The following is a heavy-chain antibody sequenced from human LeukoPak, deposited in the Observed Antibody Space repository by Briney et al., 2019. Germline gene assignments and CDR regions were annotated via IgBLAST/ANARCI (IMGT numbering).Heavy chain of an antibody. CDR2: ISYDGSNK. CDR1: GFTFGIYG. J-gene: IGHJ4*02. V-gene: IGHV3-30*18. D-gene: IGHD3-10*01. CDR3: AKLWPLDY. Sequence: GGSLRLSCAASGFTFGIYGIHWVRQAPGKGLEWVAVISYDGSNKYYADSVKGRFTISRDNSKNTLYLQMNSLRAEDTAVYYCAKLWPLDYWGRGTLVTVSS.